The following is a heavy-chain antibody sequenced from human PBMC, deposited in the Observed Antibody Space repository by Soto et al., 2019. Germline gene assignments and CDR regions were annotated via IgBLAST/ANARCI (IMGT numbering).Heavy chain of an antibody. CDR2: INHSGST. CDR1: GGSFSGYY. D-gene: IGHD6-19*01. CDR3: ARGRAVAGVEY. Sequence: SETLSLTCAVYGGSFSGYYWSWIRQPPGKGLEWIGEINHSGSTNYNPSLKSRVTISVGTSKNQFSLKLSSVTAADTAVYYCARGRAVAGVEYWGQGTLVTVSS. V-gene: IGHV4-34*01. J-gene: IGHJ4*02.